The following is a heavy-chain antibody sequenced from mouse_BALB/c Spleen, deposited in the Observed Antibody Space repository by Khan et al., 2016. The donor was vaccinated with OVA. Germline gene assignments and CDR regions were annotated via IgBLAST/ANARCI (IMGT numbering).Heavy chain of an antibody. CDR2: IFPGTGTT. D-gene: IGHD2-1*01. V-gene: IGHV1S132*01. CDR3: ARGYFGNYEFVY. CDR1: GYTFTSYW. Sequence: QVQLQQSGAELVKPGASVKLSCKTSGYTFTSYWIQWVKQRPGQGLGWIGQIFPGTGTTYYNENFKGKATLTVAPSSSTAYMQLSSLTSEDSAVYFCARGYFGNYEFVYWGQGTLVTVSP. J-gene: IGHJ3*01.